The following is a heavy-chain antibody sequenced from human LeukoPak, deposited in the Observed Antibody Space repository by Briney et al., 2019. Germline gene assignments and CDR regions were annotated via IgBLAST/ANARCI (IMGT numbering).Heavy chain of an antibody. J-gene: IGHJ4*02. V-gene: IGHV3-74*01. Sequence: PGGSLRLSCAASGFIFRSYDMNWVRQAPGKGLVWVSRINGDGSSTNYADSVKGRFTISRDNAKNTLYLQLNSLRAEDTAIYYCARSQGPYDYWGQGTLVTVSS. CDR1: GFIFRSYD. CDR2: INGDGSST. CDR3: ARSQGPYDY.